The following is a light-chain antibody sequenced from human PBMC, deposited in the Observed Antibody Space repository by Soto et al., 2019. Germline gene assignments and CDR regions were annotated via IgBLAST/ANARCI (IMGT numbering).Light chain of an antibody. CDR1: SSDVGGYNY. V-gene: IGLV2-14*01. Sequence: QSALTQPASVSGSPGQSITISCTGTSSDVGGYNYVSWYQQYPGKAPKLMIYDVSNRPSGVSNCFSGSKSGNTASLTISGLQAEDEADYYCTSYTTSSTLVFGTGTKLTVL. CDR3: TSYTTSSTLV. J-gene: IGLJ1*01. CDR2: DVS.